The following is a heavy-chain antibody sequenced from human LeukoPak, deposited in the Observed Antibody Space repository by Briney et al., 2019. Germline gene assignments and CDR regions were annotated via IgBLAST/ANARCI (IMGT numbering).Heavy chain of an antibody. CDR1: GYTFTSYG. CDR3: ARLGASSGSSPNIDY. V-gene: IGHV1-18*01. Sequence: ASVKVSCKASGYTFTSYGISWVRQAPGQGLEWMGWISAYNGNTNYAQKLQGRVTMTTDTSTSTAYMELRSLRSDDTAVYYCARLGASSGSSPNIDYWGQGTLVTVSS. J-gene: IGHJ4*02. CDR2: ISAYNGNT. D-gene: IGHD1-26*01.